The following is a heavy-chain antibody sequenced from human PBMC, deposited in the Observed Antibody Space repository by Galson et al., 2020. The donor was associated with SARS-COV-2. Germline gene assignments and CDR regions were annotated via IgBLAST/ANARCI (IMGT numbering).Heavy chain of an antibody. CDR2: VRSKSHGETT. Sequence: GGSLRLSCTGSGSTFADYVMSWVRQTPEKGLEWIGFVRSKSHGETTQYAASVNGRFSISRDDSKRIAYLQMNSLKSEDTAMYYCAIDYDLSTGYYGYYFDSWGQGTLVTVSS. V-gene: IGHV3-49*04. CDR3: AIDYDLSTGYYGYYFDS. J-gene: IGHJ4*02. D-gene: IGHD3-9*01. CDR1: GSTFADYV.